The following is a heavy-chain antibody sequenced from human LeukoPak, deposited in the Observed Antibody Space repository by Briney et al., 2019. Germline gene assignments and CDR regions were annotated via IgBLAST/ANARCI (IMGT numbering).Heavy chain of an antibody. CDR3: ARGRYCSADICSGGDAFDI. CDR1: GGSINNYY. CDR2: IYTRGST. V-gene: IGHV4-4*07. J-gene: IGHJ3*02. D-gene: IGHD2-15*01. Sequence: SETLSLTCTVSGGSINNYYWSWIRQPAGKGLEWIGRIYTRGSTNYNPSLKSRVTMSVDTSKNQFSLKLGPVTAADTAVYYCARGRYCSADICSGGDAFDIWGQGTMDSVSS.